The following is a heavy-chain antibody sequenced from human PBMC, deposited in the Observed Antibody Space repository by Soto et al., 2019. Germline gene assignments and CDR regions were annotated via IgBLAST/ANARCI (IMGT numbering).Heavy chain of an antibody. CDR3: GRGRSGQIWVYY. CDR1: GYTFTGHY. J-gene: IGHJ4*02. V-gene: IGHV1-2*02. CDR2: IGPESGAT. D-gene: IGHD3-10*01. Sequence: ASVKVSCKASGYTFTGHYIHWVRQAPEQGPEWMGEIGPESGATRYAQKFQGRVTMTSDTSITTVYMELKNLSPDDTAVYYCGRGRSGQIWVYYWGQGTPVTVSS.